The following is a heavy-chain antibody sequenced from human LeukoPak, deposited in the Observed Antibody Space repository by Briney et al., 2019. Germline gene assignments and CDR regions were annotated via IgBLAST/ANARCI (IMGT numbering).Heavy chain of an antibody. CDR2: IIPIFGTA. CDR1: GGTFSSYA. V-gene: IGHV1-69*05. J-gene: IGHJ4*02. D-gene: IGHD6-19*01. Sequence: SVKVSCKASGGTFSSYAISWVRQAPGQGLEWMGGIIPIFGTANYAQKFQGRVTITTDESTSTAYMELSSLRSEDTAVYYCAIAYSSGWYRGLGYFDYWGQGTLVTVSS. CDR3: AIAYSSGWYRGLGYFDY.